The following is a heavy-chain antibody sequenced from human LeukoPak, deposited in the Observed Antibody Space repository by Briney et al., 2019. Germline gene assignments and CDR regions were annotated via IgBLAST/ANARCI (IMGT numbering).Heavy chain of an antibody. Sequence: ASVKVSCKASGYTFTSYDINWVRQATGQGLEWMGWMNPNSGNTGYAQKFQGRVTMTRNTSISTAYMELRSLRSDDTAVYYCARDGDTSDFYYYYYYMDVWGKGTTVTVSS. CDR1: GYTFTSYD. CDR2: MNPNSGNT. D-gene: IGHD5-24*01. J-gene: IGHJ6*03. V-gene: IGHV1-8*01. CDR3: ARDGDTSDFYYYYYYMDV.